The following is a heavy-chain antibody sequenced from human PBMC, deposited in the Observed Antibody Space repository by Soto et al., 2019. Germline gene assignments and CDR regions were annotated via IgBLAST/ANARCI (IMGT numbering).Heavy chain of an antibody. CDR2: ISYDGSNK. D-gene: IGHD3-10*01. J-gene: IGHJ4*02. CDR3: ARIMVRGVIAAWALDY. CDR1: GFTFSSYA. Sequence: GGSLRLSCAASGFTFSSYAMHWVRQAPGKGLEGVAVISYDGSNKYYADSVKGRFTISRDNSKNTLYLQMNSLRAEDTAVYYWARIMVRGVIAAWALDYWVQGTLVTVSS. V-gene: IGHV3-30-3*01.